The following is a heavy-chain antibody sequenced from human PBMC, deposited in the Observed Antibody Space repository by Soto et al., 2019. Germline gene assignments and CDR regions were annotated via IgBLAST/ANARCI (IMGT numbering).Heavy chain of an antibody. V-gene: IGHV1-69*13. CDR1: GGTSSSYA. CDR3: ARDVGTKPVRYNSACAMDT. J-gene: IGHJ6*04. D-gene: IGHD2-2*02. Sequence: SVKVSCKASGGTSSSYAISWVRQAPGQGLEWMGGIIPIFGTANYAQKFQGRVTITADESTSTAYMELSSLRSEDTAVYYCARDVGTKPVRYNSACAMDTWGEGTTVTVCS. CDR2: IIPIFGTA.